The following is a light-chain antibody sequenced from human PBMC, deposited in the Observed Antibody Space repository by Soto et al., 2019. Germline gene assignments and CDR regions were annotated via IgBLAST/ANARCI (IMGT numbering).Light chain of an antibody. Sequence: DIQMTQSPSSVSASVGDRVTITCRASQGFNNWLGWYQQQPGKAPKVLIYDASKLQTGVPSRFSGRGSGKDFTFTISSLQPDDSGTYYCQQFYDLPITFGQGTRLEIK. CDR1: QGFNNW. CDR3: QQFYDLPIT. CDR2: DAS. J-gene: IGKJ5*01. V-gene: IGKV1-33*01.